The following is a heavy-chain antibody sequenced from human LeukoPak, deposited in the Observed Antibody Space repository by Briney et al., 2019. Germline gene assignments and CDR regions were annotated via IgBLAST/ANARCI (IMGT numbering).Heavy chain of an antibody. V-gene: IGHV1-46*04. D-gene: IGHD6-19*01. CDR1: GDTFTSQY. J-gene: IGHJ4*02. CDR2: IKPHDGST. CDR3: ARNNVGSSGWTGLGF. Sequence: ASVKVSCTTFGDTFTSQYIQWVRRAPGQGLEWMGLIKPHDGSTFYAQSLQGRVTLTRDTSTSTVYMDLSSLRSEDTAIYFCARNNVGSSGWTGLGFWGQGTLVTVSS.